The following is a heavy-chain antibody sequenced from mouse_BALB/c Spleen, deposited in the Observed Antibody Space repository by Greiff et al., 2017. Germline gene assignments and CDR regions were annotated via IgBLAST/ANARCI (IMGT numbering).Heavy chain of an antibody. CDR3: ARSGIRLVWDFDD. D-gene: IGHD1-2*01. J-gene: IGHJ1*01. CDR2: IDPANGST. V-gene: IGHV14-3*02. CDR1: GFNIKDTY. Sequence: VQLQQSGAELVKPGASVKLSCTASGFNIKDTYMHWVKQRPEQGLEWIGRIDPANGSTKYDPKFQGKATITADTSSNTAYLQLSSLTSEDTAVYDCARSGIRLVWDFDDWGAGTTVTVSA.